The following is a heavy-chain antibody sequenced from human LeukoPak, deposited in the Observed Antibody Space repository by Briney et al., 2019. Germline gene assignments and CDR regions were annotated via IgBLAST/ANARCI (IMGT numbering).Heavy chain of an antibody. Sequence: PGGSLRLSCAASGFTFSKFWMSWVRQAPGKGLEWVATIKHDGSEKYYVDSVKGRFTVSRDDAKNSLYLQMNSLRAEDTAVYYCARHDYGDLGQGTLVTVSS. CDR1: GFTFSKFW. V-gene: IGHV3-7*02. J-gene: IGHJ4*02. CDR3: ARHDYGD. CDR2: IKHDGSEK. D-gene: IGHD4-17*01.